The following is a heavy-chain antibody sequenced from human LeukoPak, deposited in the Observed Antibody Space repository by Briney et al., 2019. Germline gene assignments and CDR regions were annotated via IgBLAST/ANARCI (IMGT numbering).Heavy chain of an antibody. CDR1: GYTFTSYY. V-gene: IGHV1-46*01. Sequence: ASVKVSCKASGYTFTSYYMHWVRQAPGQGLEWMGIINPSGGSTSYAQKFQGRVTMTRDTSTSTVYMELSSLRSEDTAVYYCARVETYYYDSSGYYYSRNFDYWGQGTLVTVSS. CDR3: ARVETYYYDSSGYYYSRNFDY. D-gene: IGHD3-22*01. CDR2: INPSGGST. J-gene: IGHJ4*02.